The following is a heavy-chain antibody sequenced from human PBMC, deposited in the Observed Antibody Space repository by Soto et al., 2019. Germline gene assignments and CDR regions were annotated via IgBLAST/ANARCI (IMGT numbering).Heavy chain of an antibody. V-gene: IGHV3-30-3*01. Sequence: QVKLVESGGGVVQPGKSLRLSCEASGFTFETYAMHWVRQAPGKGLEWVAVISFDGTTTYYADSVKGRFTFSRDNSKNTLYLQLNSLRPEDTAVSYCAWDHISCTDVNCLSGYYGMDVWGQGPTVTVS. J-gene: IGHJ6*02. CDR1: GFTFETYA. CDR3: AWDHISCTDVNCLSGYYGMDV. D-gene: IGHD2-15*01. CDR2: ISFDGTTT.